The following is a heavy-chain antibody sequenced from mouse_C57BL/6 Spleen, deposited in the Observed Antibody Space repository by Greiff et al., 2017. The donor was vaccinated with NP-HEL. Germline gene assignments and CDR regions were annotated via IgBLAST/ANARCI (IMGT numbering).Heavy chain of an antibody. CDR1: GYSITSGYY. Sequence: EVKLVESGPGLVKPSQSLSLTCSVTGYSITSGYYWNWIRQFPGNKLEWMGYISYDGSNNYNPSLKNRISITRDTSKNQFFLKLNSVTTEDTATYYCARSEAYYYAMDYWGQGTSVTVSS. J-gene: IGHJ4*01. V-gene: IGHV3-6*01. D-gene: IGHD6-1*01. CDR3: ARSEAYYYAMDY. CDR2: ISYDGSN.